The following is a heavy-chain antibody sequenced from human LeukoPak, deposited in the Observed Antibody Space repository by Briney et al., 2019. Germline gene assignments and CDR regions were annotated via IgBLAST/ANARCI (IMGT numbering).Heavy chain of an antibody. Sequence: PSETLSLTCTVSGGSISSYYWSWIRQPPGKGLEWIGYIYYSGSTNYNPSLKSRVTISVDTSKDQFSVKLSSVTAADTALYYCARGSLAVAGYFDSWGQGTLVTVSS. D-gene: IGHD6-19*01. CDR2: IYYSGST. V-gene: IGHV4-59*01. J-gene: IGHJ4*02. CDR3: ARGSLAVAGYFDS. CDR1: GGSISSYY.